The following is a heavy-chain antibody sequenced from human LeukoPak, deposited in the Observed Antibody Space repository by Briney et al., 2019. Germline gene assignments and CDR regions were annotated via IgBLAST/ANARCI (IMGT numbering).Heavy chain of an antibody. CDR3: ARHFGYSGYDGDY. Sequence: GESLKISCKGSGYPFTKYWIAWGRPVPGKGLEGMGIIYPGGSDIRYSPSFRGQVTISVDKSSTTAYLQWTSLKASDTAMYYCARHFGYSGYDGDYWGQGTLVTVSS. D-gene: IGHD5-12*01. CDR2: IYPGGSDI. CDR1: GYPFTKYW. J-gene: IGHJ4*02. V-gene: IGHV5-51*01.